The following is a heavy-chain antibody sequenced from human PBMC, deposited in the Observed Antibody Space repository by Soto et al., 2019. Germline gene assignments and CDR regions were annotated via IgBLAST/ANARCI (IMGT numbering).Heavy chain of an antibody. CDR2: ISAYNGDT. V-gene: IGHV1-18*01. CDR1: GYTFTSYA. Sequence: QVQLVQSGAEVKKPGASVKVSCKASGYTFTSYAISWVRQAPGQGLEWMGWISAYNGDTNYAQNFQARVTMTTATSTSTAYMDLRGLTSDDTAVYYCARTRGYCTGGTCYFDYWGQGTLVTVSS. CDR3: ARTRGYCTGGTCYFDY. J-gene: IGHJ4*02. D-gene: IGHD2-8*02.